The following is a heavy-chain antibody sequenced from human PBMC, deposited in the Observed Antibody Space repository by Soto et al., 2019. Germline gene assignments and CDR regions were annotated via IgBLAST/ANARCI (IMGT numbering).Heavy chain of an antibody. D-gene: IGHD6-13*01. CDR2: ISYDGSNK. Sequence: GGSLRLSCAASGFTFSSYAMHWVRQAPGKGLEWVAVISYDGSNKYYAASVKGRFTISRDNSKNTLYLQMNSLRAEDTAVYYCERDIAAAGIGLDYFDYWGQGTLVTVSS. J-gene: IGHJ4*02. V-gene: IGHV3-30-3*01. CDR3: ERDIAAAGIGLDYFDY. CDR1: GFTFSSYA.